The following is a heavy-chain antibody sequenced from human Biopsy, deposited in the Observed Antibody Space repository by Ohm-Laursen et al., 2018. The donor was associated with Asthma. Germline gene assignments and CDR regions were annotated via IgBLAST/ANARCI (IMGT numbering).Heavy chain of an antibody. D-gene: IGHD1-1*01. CDR3: VRDGTDDAFDI. V-gene: IGHV3-30*01. CDR1: GFRFSNFA. Sequence: FLRLSCSASGFRFSNFAIHWVRQAPGKGLEWVGVISKDASTQDHADSVKGRFTMARDNSKNTLDLQMNSLREEDTAVYYCVRDGTDDAFDIWGQGTVVSVSS. J-gene: IGHJ3*02. CDR2: ISKDASTQ.